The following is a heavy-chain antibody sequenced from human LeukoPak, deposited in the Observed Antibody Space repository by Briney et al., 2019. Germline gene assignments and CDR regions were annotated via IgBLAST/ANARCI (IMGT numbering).Heavy chain of an antibody. CDR1: GFTFSSYS. Sequence: PGGSLRLSCAASGFTFSSYSMNWVRQAPGKGLEWVSSISSSSSYIYYTDSVKGRFTISRDNAKNSLFLQMNSLRVEDTAVYYCARDQDFRSGQYRRDFDYWGQGTLVTVSS. CDR3: ARDQDFRSGQYRRDFDY. D-gene: IGHD3-3*01. V-gene: IGHV3-21*01. CDR2: ISSSSSYI. J-gene: IGHJ4*02.